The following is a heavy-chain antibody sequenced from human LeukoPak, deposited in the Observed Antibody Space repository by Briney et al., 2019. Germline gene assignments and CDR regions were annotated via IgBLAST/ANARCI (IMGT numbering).Heavy chain of an antibody. CDR2: LYSDGDT. CDR3: TYGDYPLTY. CDR1: GLTVTNNY. Sequence: GGSLRLSCAASGLTVTNNYWHWVRQPPGKGPEWISILYSDGDTKYADSVKGRFTFSRDSSRDTLYLQMNGLRAEDTAVYYCTYGDYPLTYWGQGTLVSVSS. V-gene: IGHV3-66*01. D-gene: IGHD4-17*01. J-gene: IGHJ4*02.